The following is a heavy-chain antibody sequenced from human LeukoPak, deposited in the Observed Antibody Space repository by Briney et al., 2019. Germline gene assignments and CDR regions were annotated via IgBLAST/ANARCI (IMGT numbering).Heavy chain of an antibody. V-gene: IGHV4-61*02. D-gene: IGHD4-17*01. CDR3: ARALRSVTTNWFDP. CDR1: GGSISSGSYY. Sequence: TSETLSLTCTVSGGSISSGSYYWSWIRQPAGKGLEWIGRIYTSGSTNYNPSLKSRVTISVDTSKNQFSLKLSSVTAADTAVYYCARALRSVTTNWFDPWGQGTLVTVSS. J-gene: IGHJ5*02. CDR2: IYTSGST.